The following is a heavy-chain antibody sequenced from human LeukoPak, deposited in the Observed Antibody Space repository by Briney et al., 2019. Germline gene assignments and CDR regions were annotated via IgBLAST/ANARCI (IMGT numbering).Heavy chain of an antibody. CDR1: GFTFSSYS. J-gene: IGHJ4*02. V-gene: IGHV3-21*01. CDR2: ISSSSSYI. Sequence: PGGSLRLSCAASGFTFSSYSMNWVRQAPGKGLELVSSISSSSSYIYYADSVKGRFTISIDNAKNSLYLQMNSLRAEDTAVYYCASGTTFDYWGQGTLVTVSS. D-gene: IGHD1-7*01. CDR3: ASGTTFDY.